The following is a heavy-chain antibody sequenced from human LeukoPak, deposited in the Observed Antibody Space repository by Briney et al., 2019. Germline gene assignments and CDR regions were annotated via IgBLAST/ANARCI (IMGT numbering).Heavy chain of an antibody. CDR1: GYTFTSYD. Sequence: ASVKVSCKASGYTFTSYDINWVRQATGQGLEWMGWMNPNSGNTGYAQKFQGGVTMTRNTSISTAYMELSSLRSEDTAVYYCARLPSYYSSSWSEDWGQGTLVTVSS. CDR2: MNPNSGNT. J-gene: IGHJ4*02. V-gene: IGHV1-8*01. D-gene: IGHD6-13*01. CDR3: ARLPSYYSSSWSED.